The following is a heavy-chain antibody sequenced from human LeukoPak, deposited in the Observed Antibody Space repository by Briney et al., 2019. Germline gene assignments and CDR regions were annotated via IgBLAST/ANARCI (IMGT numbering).Heavy chain of an antibody. Sequence: GASVKVSCKASDYTLTSYGISWVRQAPGQGLEWMGWISAYNGNTNYAQKLQGRVTMTTDTSTSTAYMELRSLRSDDTAVYYCARADYVWGSYRSRSDAFDIWGQGTMVTVSS. V-gene: IGHV1-18*01. CDR2: ISAYNGNT. CDR1: DYTLTSYG. CDR3: ARADYVWGSYRSRSDAFDI. J-gene: IGHJ3*02. D-gene: IGHD3-16*02.